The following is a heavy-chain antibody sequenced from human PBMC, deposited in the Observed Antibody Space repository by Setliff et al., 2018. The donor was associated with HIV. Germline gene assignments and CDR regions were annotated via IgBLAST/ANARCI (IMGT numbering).Heavy chain of an antibody. D-gene: IGHD6-13*01. CDR1: GGPISSYY. J-gene: IGHJ4*02. V-gene: IGHV4-4*08. Sequence: PSETLSLTCTVSGGPISSYYWSWIRQPPGKGLEWIGYVYTSGSPRYNPSLKSRVTISIDTSKNRFSLKLSSVTAADTAVYYCARDPSSWFYFDYWGQGTLVTVSS. CDR2: VYTSGSP. CDR3: ARDPSSWFYFDY.